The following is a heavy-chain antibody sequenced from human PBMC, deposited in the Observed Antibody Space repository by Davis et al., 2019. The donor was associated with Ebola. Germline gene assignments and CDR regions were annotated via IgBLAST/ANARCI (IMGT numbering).Heavy chain of an antibody. Sequence: GESLKISCAASGFTFSSYSMNWVRQAPGKGLEWVSYISSSSSTIYYADSVKGRFTISRDNAKNSLYLQMNSLRGEDTAVYYCAILWFGGRDYWGQGTLVTVSS. V-gene: IGHV3-48*01. J-gene: IGHJ4*02. CDR2: ISSSSSTI. CDR3: AILWFGGRDY. D-gene: IGHD3-10*01. CDR1: GFTFSSYS.